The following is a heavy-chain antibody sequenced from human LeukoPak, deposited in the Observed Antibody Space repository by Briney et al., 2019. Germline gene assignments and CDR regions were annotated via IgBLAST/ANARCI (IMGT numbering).Heavy chain of an antibody. CDR1: GFTFSSYA. CDR2: ISSSGGST. Sequence: GGSLRLSCAASGFTFSSYAMNWVRQAPGKGLEWVSGISSSGGSTSYADSVKGRFTIFRDNSKNTLYLQMGSLRAEDMAVYYCARAQGRIAVTAYDYWGQGTLVTVSS. D-gene: IGHD6-19*01. J-gene: IGHJ4*02. V-gene: IGHV3-23*01. CDR3: ARAQGRIAVTAYDY.